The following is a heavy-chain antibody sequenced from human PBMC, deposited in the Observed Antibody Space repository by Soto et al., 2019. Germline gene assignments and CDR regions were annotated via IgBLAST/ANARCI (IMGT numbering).Heavy chain of an antibody. CDR2: IDPSDSSQ. Sequence: EVQLVQSGAEVKKPGESLRISCKGSGYSFSSYWITWVRQMPGKGLEWMGRIDPSDSSQKYSPSFQGHVTISVDKSISTAFLQWNNLKASDTATYYCARHRRSSWFDNWGQGTLVTVSS. J-gene: IGHJ5*02. CDR3: ARHRRSSWFDN. CDR1: GYSFSSYW. D-gene: IGHD6-13*01. V-gene: IGHV5-10-1*03.